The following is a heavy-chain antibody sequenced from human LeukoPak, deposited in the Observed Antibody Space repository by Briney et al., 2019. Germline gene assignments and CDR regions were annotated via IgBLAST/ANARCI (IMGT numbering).Heavy chain of an antibody. D-gene: IGHD3-10*01. Sequence: PGGSLRLSCAASGFTFSSYAMSWVRQAPGKGLEWVSAISGSGGSTYYADPVKGRFTISRDNSKNTLYLQTNSLRAEDTAVYYCAKPYYYGSGSSRTYYFDYWGQGTLVTVSS. V-gene: IGHV3-23*01. J-gene: IGHJ4*02. CDR1: GFTFSSYA. CDR2: ISGSGGST. CDR3: AKPYYYGSGSSRTYYFDY.